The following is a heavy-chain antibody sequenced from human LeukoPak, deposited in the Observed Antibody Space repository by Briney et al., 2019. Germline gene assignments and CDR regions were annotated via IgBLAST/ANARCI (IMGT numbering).Heavy chain of an antibody. Sequence: SETLSLTCTVSGGSISSYYWSWIRQPPGKGLEWIGYIYYSGSTNYNPSLKSRVTISVDTSKNQFSLKLSSVTAADTAVYYCARAGPDGELSRRAIYYWGQGTLVTVSS. V-gene: IGHV4-59*01. J-gene: IGHJ4*02. D-gene: IGHD3-10*01. CDR3: ARAGPDGELSRRAIYY. CDR2: IYYSGST. CDR1: GGSISSYY.